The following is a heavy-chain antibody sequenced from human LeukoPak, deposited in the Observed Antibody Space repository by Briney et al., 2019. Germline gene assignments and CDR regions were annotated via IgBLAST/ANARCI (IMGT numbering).Heavy chain of an antibody. CDR1: GFTFSSYS. J-gene: IGHJ6*03. D-gene: IGHD5-18*01. V-gene: IGHV3-21*01. Sequence: GGSLRLSCAASGFTFSSYSMNWVRQAPGKGLEWVSSISSGSSYIYYADSVKGRFTISRDNAKNSLYLQMNSLRAEDTAVYYCARNGGYSYGYPIYYYYYYMDVWGKGTTVTVSS. CDR3: ARNGGYSYGYPIYYYYYYMDV. CDR2: ISSGSSYI.